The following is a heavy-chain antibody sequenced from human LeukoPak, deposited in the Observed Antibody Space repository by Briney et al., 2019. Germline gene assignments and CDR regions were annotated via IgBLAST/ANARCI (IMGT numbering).Heavy chain of an antibody. CDR2: MNPNSGNT. CDR3: ARQGRYFDWLWVPNYYYYYYMDV. J-gene: IGHJ6*03. Sequence: ASVKVSCKASGYTFTGYYMHWVRQAPGQGLEWMGWMNPNSGNTGYAQKLQGRVTMTRNTSISTAYMELSSLRSEDTAVYYCARQGRYFDWLWVPNYYYYYYMDVWGKGTTVTISS. V-gene: IGHV1-8*02. CDR1: GYTFTGYY. D-gene: IGHD3-9*01.